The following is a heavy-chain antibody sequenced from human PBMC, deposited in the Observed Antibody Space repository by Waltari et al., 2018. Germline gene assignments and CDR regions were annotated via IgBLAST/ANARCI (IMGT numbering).Heavy chain of an antibody. CDR3: ARVEEVTGTTHYYYGMDV. CDR2: IIPIFGTA. V-gene: IGHV1-69*13. D-gene: IGHD1-7*01. CDR1: GGTFSSYA. J-gene: IGHJ6*02. Sequence: QVQLVQSGAEVKKPGSSVTVSCKASGGTFSSYAISWVRQAPGQGLEWMGGIIPIFGTANYAQKFQGRVTITADESTSTAYMELSSLRSEDTAVYYCARVEEVTGTTHYYYGMDVWGQGTTVTVSS.